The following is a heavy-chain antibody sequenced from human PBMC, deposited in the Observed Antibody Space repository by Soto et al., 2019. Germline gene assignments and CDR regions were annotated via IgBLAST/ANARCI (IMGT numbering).Heavy chain of an antibody. J-gene: IGHJ6*02. CDR1: GFIFSNFA. D-gene: IGHD3-10*01. V-gene: IGHV3-23*01. CDR3: AKGVTMIRGALYYGMDV. CDR2: ISGSGGST. Sequence: GGSLRLSCAASGFIFSNFAMSWVRQAPGKGLEWVSAISGSGGSTYYADSVKGRFTISRDNSKNTLFLQVNSLIAEDTAVYYCAKGVTMIRGALYYGMDVWGQGTTVTVSS.